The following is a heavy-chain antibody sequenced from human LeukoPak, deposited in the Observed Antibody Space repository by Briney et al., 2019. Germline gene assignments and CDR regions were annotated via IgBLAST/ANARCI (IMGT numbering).Heavy chain of an antibody. Sequence: SETLSLTCSVSGGSIKNDNYCWGWIRQPPGKGLEWIGAISYSGRADYNPSLKSRLTIAIDTSKSQFSLKLSSVTAADTAIYYCARPRHAGGIEAFYIWGQGTLVTVSS. D-gene: IGHD6-25*01. CDR2: ISYSGRA. CDR1: GGSIKNDNYC. CDR3: ARPRHAGGIEAFYI. J-gene: IGHJ3*02. V-gene: IGHV4-39*01.